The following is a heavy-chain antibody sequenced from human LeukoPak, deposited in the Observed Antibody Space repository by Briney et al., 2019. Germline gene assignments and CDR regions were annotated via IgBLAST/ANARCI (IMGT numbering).Heavy chain of an antibody. Sequence: PSETLSLTCTVSGGSISSSTCYWGWIRQPPGRGLEWIGSIYYSGSTYYNPSLKSRVTISVDTSKNQFSLKVISVTAADTAVYYCARPTKGTAAQGYDQWGQGILVTVAS. V-gene: IGHV4-39*01. J-gene: IGHJ4*02. D-gene: IGHD6-6*01. CDR1: GGSISSSTCY. CDR2: IYYSGST. CDR3: ARPTKGTAAQGYDQ.